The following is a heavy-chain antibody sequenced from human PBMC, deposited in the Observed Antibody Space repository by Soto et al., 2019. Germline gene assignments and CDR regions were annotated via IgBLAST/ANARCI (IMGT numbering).Heavy chain of an antibody. V-gene: IGHV3-15*01. CDR3: AADAYCSSTNCPGAFDI. Sequence: EVQLVESGGGLVKPGGSLRLSCAASGFTFSHVWMTWVRQAPGKGLEWVGRVKRKTDGGTTEYAAPVKGRFTISRDDFKNTLYLQMNSLKTEDTAVYYCAADAYCSSTNCPGAFDIWGQGTMVTVSS. D-gene: IGHD2-2*01. CDR2: VKRKTDGGTT. CDR1: GFTFSHVW. J-gene: IGHJ3*02.